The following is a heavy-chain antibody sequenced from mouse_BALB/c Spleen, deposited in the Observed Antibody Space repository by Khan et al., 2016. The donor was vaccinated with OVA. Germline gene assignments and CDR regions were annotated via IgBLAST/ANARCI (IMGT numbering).Heavy chain of an antibody. J-gene: IGHJ3*01. V-gene: IGHV3-8*02. D-gene: IGHD2-14*01. Sequence: EVQLQESGPSLVQPSQTLSLTCSVTGDSISSGYWSWIRKFPGNKLEYMGYMISSGYTYYNPSLKSRISITRHTSKKQYYLQLNSVTTEDTATYYCARSTYRYAFAYWGQGTLVTVSA. CDR1: GDSISSGY. CDR2: MISSGYT. CDR3: ARSTYRYAFAY.